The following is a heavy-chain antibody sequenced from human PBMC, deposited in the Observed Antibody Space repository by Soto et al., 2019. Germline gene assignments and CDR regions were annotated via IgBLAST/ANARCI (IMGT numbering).Heavy chain of an antibody. CDR3: VRDAVVSGVDYFDL. CDR2: IRQDGGDK. CDR1: GFTFSSYW. J-gene: IGHJ4*02. Sequence: PGGSLRLSCAASGFTFSSYWMAWARQAPGKGLEWVANIRQDGGDKYFVGSVKGRFTISRDNTKNSLYLQMNSLRVEDTAFYYCVRDAVVSGVDYFDLWGQGTLVTVSS. V-gene: IGHV3-7*01. D-gene: IGHD2-8*01.